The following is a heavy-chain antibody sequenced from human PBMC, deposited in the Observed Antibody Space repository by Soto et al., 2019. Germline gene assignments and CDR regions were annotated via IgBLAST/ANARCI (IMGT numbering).Heavy chain of an antibody. CDR2: IIPIFGTA. J-gene: IGHJ5*02. CDR3: ARDPPPYSSSSWFDP. CDR1: GGTFSSYA. D-gene: IGHD6-6*01. V-gene: IGHV1-69*13. Sequence: RASVKVSCKASGGTFSSYAISWVRQAPGQGLEWMGGIIPIFGTANYAQKFQGRVTITADESTSTAYMELSSLRSEDTAVYYCARDPPPYSSSSWFDPWGQGTLVTVSS.